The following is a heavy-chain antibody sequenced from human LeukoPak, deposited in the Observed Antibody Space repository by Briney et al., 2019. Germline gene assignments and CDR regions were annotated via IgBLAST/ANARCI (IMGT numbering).Heavy chain of an antibody. D-gene: IGHD2-2*01. CDR3: AKDHCSSTSCQMDY. V-gene: IGHV3-30*02. Sequence: GGSLGLSCAASGFSFSNYGMHWVRQAPGKGLQWVAFIRYDASNKYYADSVKGRFTISRDNSKNTLYLQMNSLRGEDTAVYYCAKDHCSSTSCQMDYWGQGTLVTVSS. J-gene: IGHJ4*02. CDR1: GFSFSNYG. CDR2: IRYDASNK.